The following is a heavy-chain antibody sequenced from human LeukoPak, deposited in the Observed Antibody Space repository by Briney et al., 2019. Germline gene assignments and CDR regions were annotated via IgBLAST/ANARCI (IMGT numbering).Heavy chain of an antibody. V-gene: IGHV3-23*01. D-gene: IGHD3-10*01. CDR1: RFTFSYYS. Sequence: PGGSLRLSCAASRFTFSYYSMSWVRQAPGKGLEWVSGITGSAGSTHYADSVKGRFTISRDNTKNTLYLQMNSLRAEDTAVYYCASGWYYYGSGSYYPFDYWGQGTLVTVSS. CDR2: ITGSAGST. J-gene: IGHJ4*02. CDR3: ASGWYYYGSGSYYPFDY.